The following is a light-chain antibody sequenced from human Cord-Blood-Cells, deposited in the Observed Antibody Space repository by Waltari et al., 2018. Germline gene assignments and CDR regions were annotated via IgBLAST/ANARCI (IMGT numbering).Light chain of an antibody. CDR1: NIGSKS. CDR3: QVWDSSSDHVV. Sequence: SYVLTQPPSVSVAPGKTARITCGGNNIGSKSVHWYQQKPGQAPVLDVYDDSDRPSGIPERFSGSNSGNTATLTVSRVGAGDEADYYCQVWDSSSDHVVFGGGTKLTVL. V-gene: IGLV3-21*03. J-gene: IGLJ2*01. CDR2: DDS.